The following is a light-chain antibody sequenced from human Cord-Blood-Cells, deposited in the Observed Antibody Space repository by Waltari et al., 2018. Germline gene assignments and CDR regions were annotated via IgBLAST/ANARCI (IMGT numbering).Light chain of an antibody. CDR2: EVS. V-gene: IGLV2-14*01. Sequence: QSALTQPASVSGSPVQSITISCTGTSSDVGGYNYVSWYQQQPRKAPKLMIYEVSNRPSGVSNRCSGSKSGNTASLTISGLQAEDEADYYCSSYTSSSTPYVFGTGTKVTVL. CDR1: SSDVGGYNY. J-gene: IGLJ1*01. CDR3: SSYTSSSTPYV.